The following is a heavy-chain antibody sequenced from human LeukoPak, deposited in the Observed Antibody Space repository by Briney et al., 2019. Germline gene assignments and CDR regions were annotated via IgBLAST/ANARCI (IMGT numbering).Heavy chain of an antibody. CDR2: IRTKAYGGTP. V-gene: IGHV3-49*04. D-gene: IGHD3-16*01. Sequence: PGRSLRLSCTTSGFTFGDSPMSWVRQAPGKGLEWVGFIRTKAYGGTPKYAASVKGRFTISRDDSRSIAYLQMNSLQTEDIAVYYCTRDYGNWGQGTLVTVSS. J-gene: IGHJ4*02. CDR3: TRDYGN. CDR1: GFTFGDSP.